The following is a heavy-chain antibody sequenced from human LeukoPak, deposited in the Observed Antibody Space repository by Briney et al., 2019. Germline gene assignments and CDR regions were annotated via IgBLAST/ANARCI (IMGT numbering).Heavy chain of an antibody. CDR2: ISWNGGST. CDR1: GFNFHDYG. CDR3: ARGSGSYSTYFDF. V-gene: IGHV3-20*04. Sequence: GGSLRLSCAASGFNFHDYGMTWVRQAPGEGLEWVSGISWNGGSTSYVDSVKGRFTISRDNAENSLYLQMNSLRGEDTALYFCARGSGSYSTYFDFWGQGILVTVSS. J-gene: IGHJ4*02. D-gene: IGHD1-26*01.